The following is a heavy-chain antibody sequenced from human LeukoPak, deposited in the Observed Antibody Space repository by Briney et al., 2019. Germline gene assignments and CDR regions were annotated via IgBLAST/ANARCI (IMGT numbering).Heavy chain of an antibody. J-gene: IGHJ6*02. CDR1: GFTFSSYW. CDR3: ARGGGLDF. V-gene: IGHV3-7*03. CDR2: INHNGNVN. D-gene: IGHD3-16*01. Sequence: GGSLRLSCAASGFTFSSYWMNWARQAPGKGLEWVASINHNGNVNYYVDSVKGRFTISRDDAKNSLYLQMSNLRAEDTAVYFCARGGGLDFWGQGATVTVSS.